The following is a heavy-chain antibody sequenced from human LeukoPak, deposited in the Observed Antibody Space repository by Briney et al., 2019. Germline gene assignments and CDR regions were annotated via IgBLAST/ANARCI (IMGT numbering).Heavy chain of an antibody. V-gene: IGHV3-23*01. Sequence: GGSLRLSCAASGFTFSNCAMSWVRQAPGKGLEWVSTISSGGGSTYYADSVKGRFTISRDNSKNTLYLQVNSLRAEDTAVYYCAKGGKWDVTPFDYWGQGTLVTVSS. CDR3: AKGGKWDVTPFDY. D-gene: IGHD1-26*01. CDR2: ISSGGGST. J-gene: IGHJ4*02. CDR1: GFTFSNCA.